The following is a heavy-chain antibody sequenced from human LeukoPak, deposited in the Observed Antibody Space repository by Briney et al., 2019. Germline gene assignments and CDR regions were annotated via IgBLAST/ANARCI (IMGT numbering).Heavy chain of an antibody. Sequence: SVKVSCKASGGTFSSYTISWVRQAPGQGLEWMGRIIPILGIANCAQKFQGRVTITADKSTSTAYMELSSLRSEDTAVYYCARDPIVVVKNQPYYFDYWGQGTLVTVSS. V-gene: IGHV1-69*04. D-gene: IGHD2-21*01. CDR3: ARDPIVVVKNQPYYFDY. CDR2: IIPILGIA. CDR1: GGTFSSYT. J-gene: IGHJ4*02.